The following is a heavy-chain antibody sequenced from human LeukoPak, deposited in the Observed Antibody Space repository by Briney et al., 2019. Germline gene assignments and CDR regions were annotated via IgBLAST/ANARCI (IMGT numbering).Heavy chain of an antibody. D-gene: IGHD6-6*01. CDR1: GFSFSTYA. CDR3: AKGSSSSRPYYLDY. J-gene: IGHJ4*02. CDR2: ITGSGGST. Sequence: GGSLRLSCAASGFSFSTYAMTWVRQAPGEGLEWVSAITGSGGSTYHADSVKGRFTISRDNSKNTLFLQMNSLRVEDTAVYYCAKGSSSSRPYYLDYWGQGTLVTVSS. V-gene: IGHV3-23*01.